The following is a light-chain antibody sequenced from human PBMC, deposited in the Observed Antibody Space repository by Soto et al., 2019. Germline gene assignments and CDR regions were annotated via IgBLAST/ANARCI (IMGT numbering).Light chain of an antibody. CDR3: QQYYSRVT. V-gene: IGKV1-5*03. CDR2: KAS. CDR1: PSISSW. J-gene: IGKJ1*01. Sequence: DIQMTKAPSTLSASVGDRVTITCRANPSISSWLAWYQRRPGKAPRLLISKASSLESGVPSRVSGGGFGTEFTLTISSLQTDDFSTYYCQQYYSRVTFGQGTTVEIK.